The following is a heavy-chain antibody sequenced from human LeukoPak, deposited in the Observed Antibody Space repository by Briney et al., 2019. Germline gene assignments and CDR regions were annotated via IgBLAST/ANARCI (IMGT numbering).Heavy chain of an antibody. Sequence: PSETLSLTCTVSGGSISNSSYYWGWIRQPPGKGLEWIGSIYHSGNTYYNPSLKSRVTISVDTSKNQFSLKLNSVTAADTAVYYCARAGYGDSDFDYWGQGTLVTVSS. D-gene: IGHD4-17*01. V-gene: IGHV4-39*07. CDR1: GGSISNSSYY. J-gene: IGHJ4*02. CDR3: ARAGYGDSDFDY. CDR2: IYHSGNT.